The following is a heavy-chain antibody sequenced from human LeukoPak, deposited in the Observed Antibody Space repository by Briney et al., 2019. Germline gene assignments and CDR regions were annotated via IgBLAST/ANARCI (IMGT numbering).Heavy chain of an antibody. CDR1: GFTFSRHG. CDR2: IWYDGSNK. D-gene: IGHD3-10*01. CDR3: ARVGGSYGSGSYYLDY. Sequence: PGRSLRLSCAASGFTFSRHGMHWVRQAPGKGLEWVALIWYDGSNKYYADSVKGRFAISRDNSKNTLYLQMNSLRVEDTAVYYCARVGGSYGSGSYYLDYWGQGTLVTVSS. J-gene: IGHJ4*02. V-gene: IGHV3-33*01.